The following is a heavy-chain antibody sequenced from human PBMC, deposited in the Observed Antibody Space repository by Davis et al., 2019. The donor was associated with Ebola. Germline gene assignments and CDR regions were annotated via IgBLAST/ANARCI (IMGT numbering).Heavy chain of an antibody. Sequence: GESLKISCAASGFTFSTYSMSWVRQAPGKGLEWVSSISSDSDYIYYADSAKGRFTISRDNSKNTLYLQMNSLRAEDTAVYYCAKDGYWDTAMVIRGGYGMDVWGKGTTVTVSS. CDR2: ISSDSDYI. D-gene: IGHD5-18*01. V-gene: IGHV3-21*04. CDR3: AKDGYWDTAMVIRGGYGMDV. CDR1: GFTFSTYS. J-gene: IGHJ6*04.